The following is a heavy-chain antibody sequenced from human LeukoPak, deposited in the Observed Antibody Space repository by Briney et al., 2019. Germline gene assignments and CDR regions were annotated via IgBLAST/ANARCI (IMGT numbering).Heavy chain of an antibody. D-gene: IGHD2-2*02. CDR2: IKSKTDGGTT. CDR1: GFKFYAFW. J-gene: IGHJ6*03. CDR3: AIVSDCSGTTCYMAYSYYYYMDV. V-gene: IGHV3-15*01. Sequence: GGSLRLSCAASGFKFYAFWMSWVRQTPGKGLDWVGLIKSKTDGGTTDYSAPVKGRFTISRDDSQNTLFLQMDSLTTEDTATYYCAIVSDCSGTTCYMAYSYYYYMDVWGRGTTVSVSS.